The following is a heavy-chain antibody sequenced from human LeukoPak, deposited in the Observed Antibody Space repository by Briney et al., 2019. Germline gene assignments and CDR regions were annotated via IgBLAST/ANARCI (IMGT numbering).Heavy chain of an antibody. D-gene: IGHD6-19*01. CDR2: ISYDGSNK. V-gene: IGHV3-30*04. J-gene: IGHJ4*02. Sequence: PGRSLRLSCAASGFTFSSYAMHRVRQAPGKGLEWVAVISYDGSNKYYADSVKGRFTISRDNSKNTLYLQMNSLRAEDTAVYYCAREHSIAVAGPLFDYWGQGTLVTVSS. CDR3: AREHSIAVAGPLFDY. CDR1: GFTFSSYA.